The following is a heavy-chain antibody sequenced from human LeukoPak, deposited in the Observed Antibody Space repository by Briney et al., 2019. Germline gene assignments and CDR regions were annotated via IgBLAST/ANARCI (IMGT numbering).Heavy chain of an antibody. CDR2: IWSDATNM. CDR3: AKDAQRGFDYSNSFQY. J-gene: IGHJ4*02. Sequence: GGSLRLSCAASGFIFTDYGFHWVRQTPGKGLEWVAAIWSDATNMYYGNSVKGRFFIQRDDFQNTVYSEMSSLRAEDTAVYYCAKDAQRGFDYSNSFQYWGQGSLVTVSS. CDR1: GFIFTDYG. D-gene: IGHD4-11*01. V-gene: IGHV3-33*06.